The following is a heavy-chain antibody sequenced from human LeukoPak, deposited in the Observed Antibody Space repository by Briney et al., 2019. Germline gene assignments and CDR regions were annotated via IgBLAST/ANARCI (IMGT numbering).Heavy chain of an antibody. CDR2: IYYSGST. J-gene: IGHJ4*02. V-gene: IGHV4-39*01. CDR3: ARLLSRDSYNFNWYYFDY. CDR1: GGSISSSSYY. D-gene: IGHD5-24*01. Sequence: PSETLSLTCTVSGGSISSSSYYWGWIRQPPGKGLEWIGSIYYSGSTYYNPSLKSRVTISIDTSKNQFSLKLSSVTAADTAVYYCARLLSRDSYNFNWYYFDYWGQGTLVTVSS.